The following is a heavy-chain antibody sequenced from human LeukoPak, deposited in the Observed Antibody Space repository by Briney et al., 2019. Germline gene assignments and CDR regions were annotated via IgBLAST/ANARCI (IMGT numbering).Heavy chain of an antibody. CDR2: ISWNGSSI. J-gene: IGHJ4*02. V-gene: IGHV3-9*01. D-gene: IGHD5-24*01. Sequence: GGSLRLSCAASGFTFDDYAMPWVRQAPGKGLEWVSDISWNGSSIGYADSVKGRFTISRDNAKNSLYLQMNSLRAVDTALYYCAKDAKRWLRFFDYWGQGTLVTVSS. CDR3: AKDAKRWLRFFDY. CDR1: GFTFDDYA.